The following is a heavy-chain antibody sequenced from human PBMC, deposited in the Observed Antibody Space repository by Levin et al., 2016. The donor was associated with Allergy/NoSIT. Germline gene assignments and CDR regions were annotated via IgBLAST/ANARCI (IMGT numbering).Heavy chain of an antibody. CDR2: ISSSGSTI. J-gene: IGHJ4*02. D-gene: IGHD3-9*01. V-gene: IGHV3-11*01. CDR3: AGETPKGYFDWLSIFDY. Sequence: WIRQPPGKGLEWVSYISSSGSTIYYADSVKGRFTISRDNAKNSLYLQMNSLRAEDTAVYYCAGETPKGYFDWLSIFDYWGQGTLVTVSS.